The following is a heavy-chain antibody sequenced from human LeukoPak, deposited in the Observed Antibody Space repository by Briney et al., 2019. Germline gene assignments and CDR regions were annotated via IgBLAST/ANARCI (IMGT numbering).Heavy chain of an antibody. CDR3: ARAMTGDPDY. V-gene: IGHV3-30*04. D-gene: IGHD2-21*02. J-gene: IGHJ4*02. CDR2: ISYDGSNK. CDR1: GFTFSSYA. Sequence: GGSLRLSCAASGFTFSSYAMHWVRQAPGKGLEWVAVISYDGSNKYYADSVKGRFTISRDNSKNTLYLQMNSLRAEDTAVNYCARAMTGDPDYWGQGTLVTVSS.